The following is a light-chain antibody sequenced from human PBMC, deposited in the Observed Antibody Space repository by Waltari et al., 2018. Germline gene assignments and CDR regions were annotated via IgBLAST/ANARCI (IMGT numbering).Light chain of an antibody. CDR3: QQFSSYRTGFT. V-gene: IGKV1-13*02. J-gene: IGKJ3*01. CDR1: QSISSY. Sequence: IQMTQSPSSLSASVGDRVTITCRASQSISSYLNWYQQKPGKAPKLLIFDASTLATGVPSRFSGSGSGTAFTLTISSLQPEDFGTYYCQQFSSYRTGFTFGPGTTVDMK. CDR2: DAS.